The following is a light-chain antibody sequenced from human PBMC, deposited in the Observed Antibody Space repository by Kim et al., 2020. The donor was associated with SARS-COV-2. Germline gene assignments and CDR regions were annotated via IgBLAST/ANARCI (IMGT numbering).Light chain of an antibody. CDR2: EES. V-gene: IGLV2-8*03. Sequence: SFTISSSESTRDGVGDNKVDCYNQKQGREAKNMMYEESNRPPGVLDRCFGSKSGNKAARTITGRQDEEEAAYYCSCYAASNNSKVFGGGTQLTVL. CDR3: SCYAASNNSKV. J-gene: IGLJ3*02. CDR1: TRDGVGDNK.